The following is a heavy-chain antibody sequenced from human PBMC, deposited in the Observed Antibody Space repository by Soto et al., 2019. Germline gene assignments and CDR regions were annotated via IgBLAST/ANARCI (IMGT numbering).Heavy chain of an antibody. V-gene: IGHV3-23*01. CDR2: ISGSGGTI. J-gene: IGHJ3*01. Sequence: GGSLRLSCAASGFTFNTYAMNWVRQAPGKGLEGVASISGSGGTINYADSVKGRFTTSRDTSKNTLYLQMNRLSAEDTAVYYCAKGFIVVVTAIRPDDNFDVWGQGTMVTVSS. D-gene: IGHD2-21*02. CDR1: GFTFNTYA. CDR3: AKGFIVVVTAIRPDDNFDV.